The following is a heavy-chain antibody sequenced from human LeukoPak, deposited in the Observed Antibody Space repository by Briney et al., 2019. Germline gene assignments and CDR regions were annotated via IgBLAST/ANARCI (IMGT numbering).Heavy chain of an antibody. CDR3: AKAPVTTCRGAYCYPFDY. D-gene: IGHD2-21*01. V-gene: IGHV3-48*03. J-gene: IGHJ4*02. CDR1: GFTFSSYE. CDR2: ISSSGSTI. Sequence: GGSLRLSCAASGFTFSSYEMNWVRQAPGKGLEWVSYISSSGSTIYYADSVKGRFTISRDSSKNTLFLQTNRLRPEDAAVYYCAKAPVTTCRGAYCYPFDYWGQGTLVTVSP.